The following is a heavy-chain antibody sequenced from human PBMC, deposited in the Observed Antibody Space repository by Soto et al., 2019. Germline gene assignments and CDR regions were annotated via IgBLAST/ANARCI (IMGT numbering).Heavy chain of an antibody. CDR2: NNHRGST. J-gene: IGHJ5*02. V-gene: IGHV4-34*01. Sequence: QVQLQQWGAGLLKPSETLSLTCAVYGGSFSGYYWSWIRQPPGKGLEWIGENNHRGSTNYNPSLKLRLAISVDTPKNQFSRRRGSVTTADTAVEYWARGEWGLVAARPNWFDPWGQGTLVTVSS. D-gene: IGHD2-21*01. CDR3: ARGEWGLVAARPNWFDP. CDR1: GGSFSGYY.